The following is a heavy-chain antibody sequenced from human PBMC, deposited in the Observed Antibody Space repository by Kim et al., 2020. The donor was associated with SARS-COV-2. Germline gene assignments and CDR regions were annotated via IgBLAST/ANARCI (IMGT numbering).Heavy chain of an antibody. J-gene: IGHJ4*02. CDR2: I. D-gene: IGHD6-13*01. CDR3: ARGLAAALPDY. V-gene: IGHV3-48*03. Sequence: IYYADSVKGRFTISRDNAKNSLYLQMNSLRAEDTAVYYCARGLAAALPDYWGQGTLVTVSS.